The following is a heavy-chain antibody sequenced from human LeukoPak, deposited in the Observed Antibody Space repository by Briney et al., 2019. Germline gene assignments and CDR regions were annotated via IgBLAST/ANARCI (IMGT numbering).Heavy chain of an antibody. V-gene: IGHV1-2*02. Sequence: GASVKVSCKASGYTFTGYYMHWVRQAPGQGLEWMGWINPNSGGTNYAQKFQGRVTMTRDTSISTAYMELSRLRSDDTAVYYCARLGGAATYYFDYWGQGTLVTVSS. CDR2: INPNSGGT. CDR1: GYTFTGYY. D-gene: IGHD1-26*01. J-gene: IGHJ4*02. CDR3: ARLGGAATYYFDY.